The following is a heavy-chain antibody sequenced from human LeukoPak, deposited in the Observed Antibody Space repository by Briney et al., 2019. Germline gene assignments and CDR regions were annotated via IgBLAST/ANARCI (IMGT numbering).Heavy chain of an antibody. J-gene: IGHJ4*02. V-gene: IGHV3-30-3*01. CDR3: ARDRVWCSGGSCYSSYIDY. D-gene: IGHD2-15*01. CDR2: ISYDGSNK. Sequence: GGSLRLSCAASGFTFSSYAIHWVRQAPGKGLEWVAVISYDGSNKYYADSVKGRFTISRDNSKNTLYLQMNSLRAEDTAIYYCARDRVWCSGGSCYSSYIDYWGQGSLVTVSS. CDR1: GFTFSSYA.